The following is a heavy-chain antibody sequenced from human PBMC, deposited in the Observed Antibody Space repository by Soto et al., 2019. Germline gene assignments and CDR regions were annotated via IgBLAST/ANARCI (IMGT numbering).Heavy chain of an antibody. Sequence: GGSLRLSCAASGFTFDDYAMHWVRQAPGKGLEWVSGISWNSGSIDYADSVKGRFTISRDNAKNSMYLQMNSLRPEDPAVYYCAKDTSVGYYFSMDVWGNGATVTVSS. CDR1: GFTFDDYA. V-gene: IGHV3-9*01. CDR3: AKDTSVGYYFSMDV. J-gene: IGHJ6*03. CDR2: ISWNSGSI.